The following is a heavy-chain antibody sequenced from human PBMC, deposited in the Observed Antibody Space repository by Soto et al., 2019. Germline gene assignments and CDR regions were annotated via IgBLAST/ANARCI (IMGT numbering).Heavy chain of an antibody. CDR3: ARDLENCNGDNCYSVYYLDS. J-gene: IGHJ4*02. V-gene: IGHV3-11*05. CDR2: ISSSSSYT. D-gene: IGHD2-15*01. Sequence: GGSLRLSCAASGFTFSDYYMSWIRQAPGKGLEWVSYISSSSSYTNYADSVKGRFTISRDNAKNSLYLQMNSLRAEDTAVYYCARDLENCNGDNCYSVYYLDSWGQGTLVTSPQ. CDR1: GFTFSDYY.